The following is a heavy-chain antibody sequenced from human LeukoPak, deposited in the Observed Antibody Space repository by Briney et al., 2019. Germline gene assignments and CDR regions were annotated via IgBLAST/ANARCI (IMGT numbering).Heavy chain of an antibody. V-gene: IGHV3-23*01. CDR1: GFTFTIYA. D-gene: IGHD6-25*01. CDR2: ICGSGDNT. CDR3: GKGGRGIIAARPDY. Sequence: PGRSLRLSCAASGFTFTIYAMNWVRQAPGKGQEWVSAICGSGDNTYYADSVKGRFPISRDNSKNTLHMEMNSLRAENTPVYYFGKGGRGIIAARPDYWGQGTLVTVSS. J-gene: IGHJ4*02.